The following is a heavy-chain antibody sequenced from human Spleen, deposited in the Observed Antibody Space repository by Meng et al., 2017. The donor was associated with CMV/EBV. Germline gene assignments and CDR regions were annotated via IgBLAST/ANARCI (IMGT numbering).Heavy chain of an antibody. CDR1: GGSFSCYY. CDR3: ARVQAYYVFWSGYYTGMDV. V-gene: IGHV4-34*01. CDR2: INHSGST. Sequence: SETLSLTCAVYGGSFSCYYWSWIRQPPGKGLEWIGEINHSGSTNYNPSLKSRVTISVDTSKNQFSLKLSSVTAADTAVYYCARVQAYYVFWSGYYTGMDVWGQGTTVTVSS. D-gene: IGHD3-3*01. J-gene: IGHJ6*02.